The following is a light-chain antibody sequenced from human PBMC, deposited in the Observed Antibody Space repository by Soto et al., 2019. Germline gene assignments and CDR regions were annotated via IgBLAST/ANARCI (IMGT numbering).Light chain of an antibody. Sequence: NFMLTQPHSVSESPGKTVTISYTGSSGSIASNYVQWYQQRPGSAPTTVIYEDNQRPSGVPDRFSGSIDSSSNSASLTISGLKTEDEADYYCQSYDSSNHGVFGGGTKLTVL. CDR3: QSYDSSNHGV. V-gene: IGLV6-57*02. CDR1: SGSIASNY. J-gene: IGLJ3*02. CDR2: EDN.